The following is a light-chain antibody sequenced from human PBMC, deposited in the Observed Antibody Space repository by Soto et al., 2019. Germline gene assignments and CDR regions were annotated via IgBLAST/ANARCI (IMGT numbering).Light chain of an antibody. V-gene: IGLV2-14*01. CDR3: SSYTSSSNRV. Sequence: QSVLTQPASVSGSPGQSITISCTGTSSDVGGYNYVSWYQQHPGKAPKLMIYEVSNRPSGVSNRFSGSKSGNTASLTISGLQAEDGADYYCSSYTSSSNRVFGGGTKLTV. CDR1: SSDVGGYNY. J-gene: IGLJ2*01. CDR2: EVS.